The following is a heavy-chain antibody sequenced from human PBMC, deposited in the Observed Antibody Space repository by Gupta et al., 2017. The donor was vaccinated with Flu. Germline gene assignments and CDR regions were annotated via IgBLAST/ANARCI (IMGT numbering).Heavy chain of an antibody. CDR2: IYYSGST. J-gene: IGHJ3*02. CDR3: ARTWYYYDSSGYQRIASAFDI. D-gene: IGHD3-22*01. V-gene: IGHV4-39*01. Sequence: WIRQPPGKGLEWIGSIYYSGSTYYNPSLKSRVTISVDTSKNQFSLKLSSVTAADTAVYYCARTWYYYDSSGYQRIASAFDIWGQGTMVTVSS.